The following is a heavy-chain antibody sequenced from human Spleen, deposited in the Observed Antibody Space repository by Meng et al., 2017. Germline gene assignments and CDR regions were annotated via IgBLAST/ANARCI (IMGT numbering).Heavy chain of an antibody. V-gene: IGHV3-53*01. J-gene: IGHJ4*02. CDR3: AKDSVPGVWYYFDY. Sequence: GESLKISCAASGFTVNTNYMAWVRQAPGKGLEWVSVMYSGGTTYYADSVKGRFTISRDNSKNTLSLQMNSLRAEDTAVYYCAKDSVPGVWYYFDYWGQGTLVTVSS. CDR1: GFTVNTNY. D-gene: IGHD6-19*01. CDR2: MYSGGTT.